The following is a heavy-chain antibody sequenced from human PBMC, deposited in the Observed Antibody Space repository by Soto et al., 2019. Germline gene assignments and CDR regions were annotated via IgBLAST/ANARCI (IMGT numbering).Heavy chain of an antibody. CDR3: AKEGFGSGRVSDY. J-gene: IGHJ4*02. CDR2: IXGSGGXT. V-gene: IGHV3-23*01. Sequence: PXXSLRLSCAASRFTFTSYAMSWVRQAPGXWLEWVSAIXGSGGXTYYADSVKGRXXISRDNSXXTLFMQMKSLRAEDTAVYYCAKEGFGSGRVSDYWGQGTLVTVSS. CDR1: RFTFTSYA. D-gene: IGHD3-10*01.